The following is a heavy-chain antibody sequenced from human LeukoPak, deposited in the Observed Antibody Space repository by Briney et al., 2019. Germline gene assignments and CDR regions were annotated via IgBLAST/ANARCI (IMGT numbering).Heavy chain of an antibody. Sequence: PSETLSLTCTLSGASFTIDDECWNWLRQSGGRGLEWIGSIRARGMLYNNPSHESRVTMSRDTSKNQFSLNLNSVTATDTAVYFCSRGLDSRKLGYWGQGILVTVSS. CDR2: IRARGML. V-gene: IGHV4-31*03. J-gene: IGHJ4*02. CDR1: GASFTIDDEC. D-gene: IGHD3-22*01. CDR3: SRGLDSRKLGY.